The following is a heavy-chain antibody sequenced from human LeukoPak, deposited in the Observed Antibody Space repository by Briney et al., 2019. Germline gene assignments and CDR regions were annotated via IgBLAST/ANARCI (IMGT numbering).Heavy chain of an antibody. V-gene: IGHV3-21*01. D-gene: IGHD6-19*01. J-gene: IGHJ6*03. Sequence: PGGSLRLSCAASGFTFSSYSMNWVRQAPGKGLEWVSSISSSSSYIYYADSVKGRFTISRDNAKSSLYLQMNSLRVEDTAVYYCARAASSGWYLGYYYMDVWGKGTTVTISS. CDR3: ARAASSGWYLGYYYMDV. CDR2: ISSSSSYI. CDR1: GFTFSSYS.